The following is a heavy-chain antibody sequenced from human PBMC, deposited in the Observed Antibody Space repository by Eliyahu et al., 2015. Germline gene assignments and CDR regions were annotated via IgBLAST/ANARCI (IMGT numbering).Heavy chain of an antibody. CDR1: GFTFSSYW. V-gene: IGHV3-7*01. Sequence: EVQLVESGGGLVQPGGSLRLSCAASGFTFSSYWMSWVRQAPGKGLEWVANIKQDGSEKYYVDSVKGRFTISRDNAKNSLYLQMNSLRAEDTAVYYCAPDLFDYDILTGYAIPSGMDVWSQGTTVTVSS. J-gene: IGHJ6*02. CDR3: APDLFDYDILTGYAIPSGMDV. CDR2: IKQDGSEK. D-gene: IGHD3-9*01.